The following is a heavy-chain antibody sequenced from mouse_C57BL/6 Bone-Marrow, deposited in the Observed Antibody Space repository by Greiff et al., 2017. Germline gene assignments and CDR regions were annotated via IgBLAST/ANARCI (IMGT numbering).Heavy chain of an antibody. CDR3: ARGGLYYYGSSYDWYFDV. Sequence: EVQLQQSVAELVRPGASVKLSCTASGFNIKNTYMHWVKQRPEQGLEWIGRIDPANGNTKYAPKFQGKATITADTSSNTAYLQLSSLTSEDTAIYYCARGGLYYYGSSYDWYFDVWGTGTTVTVSS. CDR2: IDPANGNT. CDR1: GFNIKNTY. V-gene: IGHV14-3*01. J-gene: IGHJ1*03. D-gene: IGHD1-1*01.